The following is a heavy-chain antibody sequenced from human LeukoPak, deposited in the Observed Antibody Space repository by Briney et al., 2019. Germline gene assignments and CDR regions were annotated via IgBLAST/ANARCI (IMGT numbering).Heavy chain of an antibody. D-gene: IGHD1-1*01. CDR1: GFTFSSYE. J-gene: IGHJ5*02. V-gene: IGHV3-48*03. Sequence: GGSLRLSCAASGFTFSSYEMNWVRQAPGKGLEWVSYISSSGSTIYYADSVKGRFTISRDNAKNSLYLQMNSLRAEDTAVYYCARDLTGKSKLEAPLGDNWFDPWGQGTLVTVSS. CDR3: ARDLTGKSKLEAPLGDNWFDP. CDR2: ISSSGSTI.